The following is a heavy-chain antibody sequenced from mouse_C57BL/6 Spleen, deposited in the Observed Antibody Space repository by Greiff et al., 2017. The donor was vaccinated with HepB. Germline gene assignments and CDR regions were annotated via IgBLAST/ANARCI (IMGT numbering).Heavy chain of an antibody. CDR1: GYTFTSYW. Sequence: QVHVKQPGAELVRPGSSVKLSCKASGYTFTSYWMHWVKQRPIQGLEWIGNIDPSDSETHYNQKFKDKATLTVDKSSSTAYMQLSSLTSEDSAVYYCARYGYRYFDVWGTGTTVTVSS. CDR2: IDPSDSET. V-gene: IGHV1-52*01. J-gene: IGHJ1*03. CDR3: ARYGYRYFDV. D-gene: IGHD1-1*02.